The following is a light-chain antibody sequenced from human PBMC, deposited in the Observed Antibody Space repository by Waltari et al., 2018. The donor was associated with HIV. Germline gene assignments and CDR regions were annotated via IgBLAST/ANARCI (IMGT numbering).Light chain of an antibody. CDR3: AAWDDSLSGPV. V-gene: IGLV1-47*02. Sequence: QSILTQPPSTSGTPGQRVTISCSGSGPNIGSNSVTWYHLLPGTAPKLLIYSNDQRPSGVPDRFSGSKSATSASLAIGGLRSEDEADYYCAAWDDSLSGPVFGGGTKLTVL. J-gene: IGLJ3*02. CDR2: SND. CDR1: GPNIGSNS.